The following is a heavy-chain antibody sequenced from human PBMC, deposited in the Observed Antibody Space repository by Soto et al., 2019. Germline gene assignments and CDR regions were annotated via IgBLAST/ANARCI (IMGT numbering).Heavy chain of an antibody. CDR3: ARPQYYYDSSGYPFDY. D-gene: IGHD3-22*01. CDR1: GYSFISYW. Sequence: GEPLKISCKGSGYSFISYWIGWVRQMPGKGLEWMGIIYPGDSDSRYSPSFQGQVSISVDKSISTAYLQWSSLKASDTAMYYCARPQYYYDSSGYPFDYWGQGTLVTVPQ. CDR2: IYPGDSDS. V-gene: IGHV5-51*01. J-gene: IGHJ4*02.